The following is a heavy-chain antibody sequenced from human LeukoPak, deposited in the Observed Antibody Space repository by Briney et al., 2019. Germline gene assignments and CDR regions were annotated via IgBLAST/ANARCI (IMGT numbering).Heavy chain of an antibody. CDR2: ISAYNGNT. V-gene: IGHV1-18*01. D-gene: IGHD2-8*01. CDR1: GYTFTSYG. J-gene: IGHJ4*02. CDR3: ARDRGAWANDKWLTY. Sequence: ASVKVSCKASGYTFTSYGISWVRQAPGQGLEWMGWISAYNGNTNYAQKLQGRVTMTTDTSTSTAYMELRSLRSDDTAVYYCARDRGAWANDKWLTYWGQGTLVTVSS.